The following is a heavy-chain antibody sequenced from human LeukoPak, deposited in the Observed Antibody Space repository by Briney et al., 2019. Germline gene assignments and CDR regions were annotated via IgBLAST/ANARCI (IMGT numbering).Heavy chain of an antibody. J-gene: IGHJ3*02. Sequence: TSETLCLTCNVSGVSVSDGRYYWTWIRQHPGKGLEWIGYKYYSGSAKYNPSLKSRLTISVDTSKNQLSLQLTSVTAADTATYYCATPYCSSISCLDVFSMWAQGTRLTVSS. V-gene: IGHV4-31*03. D-gene: IGHD2-2*01. CDR1: GVSVSDGRYY. CDR3: ATPYCSSISCLDVFSM. CDR2: KYYSGSA.